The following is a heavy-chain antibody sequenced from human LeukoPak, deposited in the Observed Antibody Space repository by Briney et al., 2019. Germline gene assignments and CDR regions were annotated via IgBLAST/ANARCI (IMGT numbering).Heavy chain of an antibody. Sequence: SETLSLTCAVYGGSFSGYYWSWIRQPPGKGLEWIGEIDHSGSTNYIPSLKSRVTISVGTSKNQFSLKLSSVTAADTAVYYCAAKSAHYYDSSGYYLNWFDPWGQGTLVTVSS. V-gene: IGHV4-34*01. D-gene: IGHD3-22*01. CDR1: GGSFSGYY. CDR3: AAKSAHYYDSSGYYLNWFDP. J-gene: IGHJ5*02. CDR2: IDHSGST.